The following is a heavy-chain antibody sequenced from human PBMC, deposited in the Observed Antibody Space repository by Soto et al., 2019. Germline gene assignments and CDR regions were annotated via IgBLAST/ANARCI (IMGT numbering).Heavy chain of an antibody. CDR2: IIPIFGTA. J-gene: IGHJ4*02. D-gene: IGHD3-22*01. CDR1: GGTFSSYA. Sequence: SVKVSCKASGGTFSSYAISWVRQAPGQGLEWMGGIIPIFGTANYAQKFQGRVTITADKSTSTAYMELSSLRSEDTAVYYCARDLRVIGYYYDSSGSRGFDYWGQGTLVTVSS. CDR3: ARDLRVIGYYYDSSGSRGFDY. V-gene: IGHV1-69*06.